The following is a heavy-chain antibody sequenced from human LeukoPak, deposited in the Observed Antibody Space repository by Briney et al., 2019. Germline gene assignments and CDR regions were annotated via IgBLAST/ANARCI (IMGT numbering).Heavy chain of an antibody. Sequence: PSETLSLTCTVSGGSISSYYWSWIRQPPGKGLECIGYIYYSGSTNYNPSLKSRVTISVDTSKNQFSLKLSSVTAADTAVYYCARGGWMDGMDVWGQGTTVTVSS. CDR1: GGSISSYY. J-gene: IGHJ6*02. CDR3: ARGGWMDGMDV. CDR2: IYYSGST. D-gene: IGHD5-12*01. V-gene: IGHV4-59*01.